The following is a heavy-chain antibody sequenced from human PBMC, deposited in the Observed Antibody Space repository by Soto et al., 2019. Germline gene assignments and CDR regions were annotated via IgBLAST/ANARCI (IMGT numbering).Heavy chain of an antibody. V-gene: IGHV1-46*01. J-gene: IGHJ4*02. Sequence: QVQLVQSGAEVKKPGASVKVSCKASGYIFTNYDIHWVRQAPGQGLEWMAIINPLPTSGSTNYAQKFQGRVTVTRDTSTSTVYMELSSLTSEDTAIYYCARDLTAAAYWGQGTLVTVSS. D-gene: IGHD6-13*01. CDR3: ARDLTAAAY. CDR1: GYIFTNYD. CDR2: INPLPTSGST.